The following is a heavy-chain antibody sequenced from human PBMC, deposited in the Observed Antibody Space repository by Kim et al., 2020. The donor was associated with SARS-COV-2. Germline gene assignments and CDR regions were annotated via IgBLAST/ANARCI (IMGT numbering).Heavy chain of an antibody. V-gene: IGHV4-34*01. CDR2: INHSGST. CDR3: ARGPDGRDIVVVPAANRNYYYGMDV. J-gene: IGHJ6*02. Sequence: SETLSLTCAVYGGSFSGYYWSWIRQPPGKGLEWIGEINHSGSTNYNPSLKSRVTISVDTSKNQFSLKLSSVTAADTAVYYCARGPDGRDIVVVPAANRNYYYGMDVWGQGTTVTVSS. CDR1: GGSFSGYY. D-gene: IGHD2-2*01.